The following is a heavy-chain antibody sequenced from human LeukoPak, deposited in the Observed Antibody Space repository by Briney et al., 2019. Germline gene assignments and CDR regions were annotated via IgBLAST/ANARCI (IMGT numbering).Heavy chain of an antibody. D-gene: IGHD6-6*01. V-gene: IGHV1-2*02. CDR1: GYTFTGYF. Sequence: EASVKVSCKASGYTFTGYFIHWVRQAPGQGLEWMGWINTNSGVTDDAQKLQGRVTMTRDTSISTAYMELSSLRSDDTAVYYCARVYSSSSGFSFDIWGQGTMVTVSS. CDR3: ARVYSSSSGFSFDI. CDR2: INTNSGVT. J-gene: IGHJ3*02.